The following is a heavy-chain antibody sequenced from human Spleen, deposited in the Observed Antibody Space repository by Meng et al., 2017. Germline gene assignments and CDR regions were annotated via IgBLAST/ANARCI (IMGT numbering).Heavy chain of an antibody. J-gene: IGHJ4*02. CDR1: GGSFSDYY. CDR3: ARGPTTMAHDFDY. CDR2: INHSGST. Sequence: QGPRPQGGAGLVKPSETLSLACVVSGGSFSDYYWSWIRQPPGKGLEWIGEINHSGSTNYNPSLESRATISVDTSQNNLSLKLSSVTAADSAVYYCARGPTTMAHDFDYWGQGTLVTVSS. V-gene: IGHV4-34*01. D-gene: IGHD4-11*01.